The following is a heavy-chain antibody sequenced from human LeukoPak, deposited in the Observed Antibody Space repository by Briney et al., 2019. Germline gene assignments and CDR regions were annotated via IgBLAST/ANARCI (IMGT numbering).Heavy chain of an antibody. CDR3: ARDFFWSGYYVDY. Sequence: GGSLRPSCAASGFTFSSYWMHWVRQAPGKGLVWVSRINSDGSSTSYADSVKGRFTISRDNAKNTLYLQMNSLRAEDTAVYYCARDFFWSGYYVDYWGQGTLVTVSS. CDR2: INSDGSST. V-gene: IGHV3-74*01. D-gene: IGHD3-3*01. J-gene: IGHJ4*02. CDR1: GFTFSSYW.